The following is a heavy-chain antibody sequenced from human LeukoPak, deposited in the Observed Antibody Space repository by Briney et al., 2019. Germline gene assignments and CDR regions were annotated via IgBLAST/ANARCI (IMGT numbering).Heavy chain of an antibody. D-gene: IGHD3-16*01. CDR1: GYTFTTYY. CDR2: VDPRGGST. V-gene: IGHV1-46*01. J-gene: IGHJ4*02. CDR3: VREYLGGYFDY. Sequence: GASVKVSCKASGYTFTTYYMHWVRQAPGQGLEWMGMVDPRGGSTSYAQKFQGRVTMTRDTSTSTVNMELSSLRSEDTAVYYCVREYLGGYFDYWGQGILVTVSS.